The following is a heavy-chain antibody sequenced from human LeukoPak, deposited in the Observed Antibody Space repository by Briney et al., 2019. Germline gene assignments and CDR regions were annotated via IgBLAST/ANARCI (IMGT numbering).Heavy chain of an antibody. CDR1: GFTFRNYA. D-gene: IGHD3-22*01. Sequence: GGSLRLSCAASGFTFRNYAMSWVRQAPGKGLEWVSVIYSGGSTYYADSVKGRFTISRDNSKNTLYLQMNSLRAEDTAVYYCAREGNYYDSSGYPNGRTYYFDYWGQGTLVTVSS. V-gene: IGHV3-53*01. CDR2: IYSGGST. CDR3: AREGNYYDSSGYPNGRTYYFDY. J-gene: IGHJ4*02.